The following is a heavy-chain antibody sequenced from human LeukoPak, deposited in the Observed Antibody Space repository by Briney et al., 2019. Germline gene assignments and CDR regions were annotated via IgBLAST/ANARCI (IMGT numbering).Heavy chain of an antibody. V-gene: IGHV4-39*01. D-gene: IGHD3-22*01. Sequence: SETLSLTCTVSGGSINTKTHYWACIRQPPGKGLEWMGSVFYNGNTYYNPSLKSRVTISVDTSKNQFSLRLTSVTAADTAVYYCAKHGEDNSGYYADFFDHYGQGTLVTVSS. CDR3: AKHGEDNSGYYADFFDH. CDR2: VFYNGNT. J-gene: IGHJ4*02. CDR1: GGSINTKTHY.